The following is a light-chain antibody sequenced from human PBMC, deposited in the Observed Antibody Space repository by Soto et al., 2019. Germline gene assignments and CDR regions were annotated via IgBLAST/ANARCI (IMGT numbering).Light chain of an antibody. Sequence: QSALTQPPSASGSPGQSVTISCTGTSSDVGAYNYVSWYQQHPGKGPKLMIYDVNKRPSGVPNRFSGSKSGNTASLTVSGLQAEDEADYYCCSYAGSYNLVFGGGTKVTVL. CDR1: SSDVGAYNY. CDR2: DVN. CDR3: CSYAGSYNLV. J-gene: IGLJ2*01. V-gene: IGLV2-8*01.